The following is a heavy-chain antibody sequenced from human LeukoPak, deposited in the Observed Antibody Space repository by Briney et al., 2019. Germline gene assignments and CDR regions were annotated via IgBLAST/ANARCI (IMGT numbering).Heavy chain of an antibody. CDR2: IIDSGEST. Sequence: PGGSLRLSCAASGFTFSSYARSWVRQAPGEGLEWVSGIIDSGESTYYANFAKGRFTISRDNSNNTLYLQMNSLRAEDTAVYYCAKLGGQELHNYYVAVCGKGTTVAVSS. V-gene: IGHV3-23*01. CDR3: AKLGGQELHNYYVAV. CDR1: GFTFSSYA. D-gene: IGHD3-16*01. J-gene: IGHJ6*03.